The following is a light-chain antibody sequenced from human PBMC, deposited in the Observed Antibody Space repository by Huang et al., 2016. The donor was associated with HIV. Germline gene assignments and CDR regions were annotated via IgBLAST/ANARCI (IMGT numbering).Light chain of an antibody. CDR1: HSVSSN. CDR3: QQYDNWPLT. CDR2: GAS. Sequence: ERVMTQSPATLSVAPGERVTLSCRASHSVSSNLAWYQQKPGQAPRLRMHGASTRATGIPARFSGSGSGTEFTLAISSLQSEDSGVYFCQQYDNWPLTFGQGTRLEIK. J-gene: IGKJ5*01. V-gene: IGKV3-15*01.